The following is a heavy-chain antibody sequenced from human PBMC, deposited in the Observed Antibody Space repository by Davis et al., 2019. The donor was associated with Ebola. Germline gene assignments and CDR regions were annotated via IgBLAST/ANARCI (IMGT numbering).Heavy chain of an antibody. J-gene: IGHJ4*02. V-gene: IGHV1-2*06. D-gene: IGHD6-13*01. Sequence: AASVKVSCKASGYTFTSYGITWVRQAPGQGLEWMGRINPNSGGTNYAQKFQGRVTMTRDTSISTAYMELSRLRSEDTAVYYCARNVTVGAAAGVDYWGQGTLVTVSS. CDR2: INPNSGGT. CDR3: ARNVTVGAAAGVDY. CDR1: GYTFTSYG.